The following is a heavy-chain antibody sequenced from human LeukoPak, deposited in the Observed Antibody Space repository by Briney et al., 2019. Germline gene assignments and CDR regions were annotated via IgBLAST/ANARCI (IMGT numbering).Heavy chain of an antibody. CDR3: AGRLWRRDGYNLSAFDI. J-gene: IGHJ3*02. V-gene: IGHV4-61*08. Sequence: SETLSLTCTVSGGSISSGGYYWSWIRQHPGKGLEWIGYIYYSGSTNYNPSLKSRVTISVDTSKNQFSLKLSSVTAADTAVYYCAGRLWRRDGYNLSAFDIWGQGTMVTVSS. CDR2: IYYSGST. D-gene: IGHD5-24*01. CDR1: GGSISSGGYY.